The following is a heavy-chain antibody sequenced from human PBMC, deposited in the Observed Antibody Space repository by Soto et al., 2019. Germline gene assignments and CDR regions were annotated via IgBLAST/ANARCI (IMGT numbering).Heavy chain of an antibody. CDR3: ARDPGRDGYNWGFDY. D-gene: IGHD5-12*01. CDR2: IYYSGST. CDR1: GGSISSYY. Sequence: PSETLSLTCTVSGGSISSYYWSWIRQPPGKGLEWIGYIYYSGSTNYNPSLKSRVTISVDTSKNQFSLKLSSVTAADTAVYYCARDPGRDGYNWGFDYWGQGTLVTAPQ. J-gene: IGHJ4*02. V-gene: IGHV4-59*01.